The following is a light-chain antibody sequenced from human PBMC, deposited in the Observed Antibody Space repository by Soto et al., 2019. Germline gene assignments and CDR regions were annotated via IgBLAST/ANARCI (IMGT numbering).Light chain of an antibody. CDR3: CSYAGDSYV. CDR1: GSDVGNYNL. J-gene: IGLJ1*01. V-gene: IGLV2-23*02. Sequence: QSVLTQPASVSGSPGQSITISCTGTGSDVGNYNLVSWYQQHPGKAPKLMIYDVSKRPSGVSNRFSGSKSGNTASLTISGLQADDEADYYCCSYAGDSYVFGTGTKVTVL. CDR2: DVS.